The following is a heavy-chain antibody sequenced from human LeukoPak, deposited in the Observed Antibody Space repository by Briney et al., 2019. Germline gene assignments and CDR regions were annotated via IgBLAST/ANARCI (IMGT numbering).Heavy chain of an antibody. Sequence: GASVKVSCKASGGTFSSYAISWVRQAPGQGLEWMGRIIPILGIANYAQKFQGRVTITADKSTSTAYMELSSLRSEDTAVYYCARDLVRVRNSSGWYYYYYGMDVWGQGTTVTVSS. CDR1: GGTFSSYA. D-gene: IGHD6-19*01. CDR3: ARDLVRVRNSSGWYYYYYGMDV. J-gene: IGHJ6*02. V-gene: IGHV1-69*04. CDR2: IIPILGIA.